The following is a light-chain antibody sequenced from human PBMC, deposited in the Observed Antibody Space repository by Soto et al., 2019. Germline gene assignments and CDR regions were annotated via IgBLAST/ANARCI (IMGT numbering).Light chain of an antibody. CDR2: DAS. Sequence: IVLTQSPATLSLSPGERAALSCRASQSVSTSLAGYQHKPGQAPRLFIYDASKRAPGIAARFSGSGYGTDFTLTISRLEPEDFAVYYCQVRDVWPSFGQGTKVEMK. J-gene: IGKJ1*01. CDR3: QVRDVWPS. CDR1: QSVSTS. V-gene: IGKV3-11*01.